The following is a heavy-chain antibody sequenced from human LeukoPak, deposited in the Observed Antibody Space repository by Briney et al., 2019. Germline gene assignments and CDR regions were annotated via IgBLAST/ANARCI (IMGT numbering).Heavy chain of an antibody. CDR2: ISSSSSTI. CDR1: GFTFSSYS. D-gene: IGHD2-8*01. Sequence: PGGSLRLSCAASGFTFSSYSMNWVRQAPGKGLEWVSYISSSSSTIYYADSVKGRFTISRDNAKNSLYLQMNSLRAEDTAVYYCARGAIMVYALFAYWGQGTLVTVSS. V-gene: IGHV3-48*04. CDR3: ARGAIMVYALFAY. J-gene: IGHJ4*02.